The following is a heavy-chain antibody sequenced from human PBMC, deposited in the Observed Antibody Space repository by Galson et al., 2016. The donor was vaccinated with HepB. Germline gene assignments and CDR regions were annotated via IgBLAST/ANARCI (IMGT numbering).Heavy chain of an antibody. V-gene: IGHV3-30*18. CDR1: GFTLSSCG. Sequence: SLRLSCAASGFTLSSCGMYWVRQAPGKGLEWVAVISDDGSNKMYADSVKGRFTISRDNSKNTLYLQMNSLRLADTAMYYCAKGGRIAARPDYFDSWGQGTLVTVSS. CDR2: ISDDGSNK. D-gene: IGHD6-6*01. CDR3: AKGGRIAARPDYFDS. J-gene: IGHJ4*02.